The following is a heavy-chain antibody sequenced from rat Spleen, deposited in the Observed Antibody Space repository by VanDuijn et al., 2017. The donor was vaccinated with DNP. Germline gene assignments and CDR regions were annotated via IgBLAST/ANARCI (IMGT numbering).Heavy chain of an antibody. CDR1: GFTFNKYW. CDR3: AREYYYSGDY. CDR2: ITNTGGST. D-gene: IGHD1-1*01. V-gene: IGHV5-31*01. J-gene: IGHJ2*01. Sequence: EVQLVESGGGLVQPGRSLKLSCVASGFTFNKYWMTWIRQAPGKGLEWVASITNTGGSTYYPESVKGRFTISRDNAKSTLYLQMNSLRSEDTATYYCAREYYYSGDYWGQGVMVTVSS.